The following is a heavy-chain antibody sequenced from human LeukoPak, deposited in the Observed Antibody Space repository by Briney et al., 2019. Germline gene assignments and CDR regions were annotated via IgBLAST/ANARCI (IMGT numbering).Heavy chain of an antibody. CDR2: IKQDGSEK. CDR1: GFTFSSYW. V-gene: IGHV3-7*01. J-gene: IGHJ5*02. CDR3: ARSMVRGVSPYWFDP. D-gene: IGHD3-10*01. Sequence: PGGSLRLSCAASGFTFSSYWMSWVRQAPGKGLEWVANIKQDGSEKYYVDSVKGRFTISRDNAKNSLYLQMNSLRAEDTAVYYCARSMVRGVSPYWFDPWGQGTLVTVSS.